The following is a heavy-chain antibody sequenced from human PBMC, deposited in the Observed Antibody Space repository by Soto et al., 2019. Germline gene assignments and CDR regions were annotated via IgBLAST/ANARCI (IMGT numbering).Heavy chain of an antibody. CDR1: GYTFTAYY. J-gene: IGHJ5*01. CDR3: ARDDYGGNSGVLVDS. CDR2: INPNSGAT. Sequence: ASVKVSCKASGYTFTAYYIHWVRQAPGQGLEWMGWINPNSGATNYAPKFQGRVTMTRDTSINTAHMDLSGLKSDDTAVYYCARDDYGGNSGVLVDSWGHGTRVTVSS. D-gene: IGHD4-17*01. V-gene: IGHV1-2*02.